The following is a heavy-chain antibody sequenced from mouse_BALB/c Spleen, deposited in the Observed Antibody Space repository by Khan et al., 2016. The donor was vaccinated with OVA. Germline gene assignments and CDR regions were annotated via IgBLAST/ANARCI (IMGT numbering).Heavy chain of an antibody. Sequence: VKLLESGGDLMKPGASVKISCKATGYTFSSYWIEWVKQRPGHGLEWIGQIFPGSVSTTYNEKFKGKATFTADTSSNTAYMQLSSLTSEDSAVYYCARGGYGGFAHWGQGTLVTVSA. CDR1: GYTFSSYW. CDR2: IFPGSVST. J-gene: IGHJ3*01. V-gene: IGHV1-9*01. D-gene: IGHD2-2*01. CDR3: ARGGYGGFAH.